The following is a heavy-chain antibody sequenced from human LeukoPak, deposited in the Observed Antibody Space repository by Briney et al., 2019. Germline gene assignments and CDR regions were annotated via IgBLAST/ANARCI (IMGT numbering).Heavy chain of an antibody. CDR3: AREPPPWWELNYYYYGMDV. CDR1: GFTFSSYW. CDR2: IKQDGSEK. J-gene: IGHJ6*02. V-gene: IGHV3-7*01. D-gene: IGHD1-26*01. Sequence: GGSLRLSCAASGFTFSSYWMSWVRQAPGKGLEWVANIKQDGSEKYYVDSVKGRFTISRDNAKNSLYLQMNSLRAEDTAVYYCAREPPPWWELNYYYYGMDVWGQGTTVTVSS.